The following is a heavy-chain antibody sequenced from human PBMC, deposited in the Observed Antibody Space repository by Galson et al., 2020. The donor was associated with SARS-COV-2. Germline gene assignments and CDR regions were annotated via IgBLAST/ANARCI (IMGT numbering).Heavy chain of an antibody. Sequence: SEPLSLTCTVSGGSISSSSYYWGWIRQPPGKGLEWIGSIYYSGSTHYNPSLKSRVTISVDTSKNQFSLKLSSVTAADTAVYYCARDRGGWLQRHPRFDYWGQGTLVTVSS. J-gene: IGHJ4*02. CDR2: IYYSGST. CDR3: ARDRGGWLQRHPRFDY. D-gene: IGHD5-12*01. V-gene: IGHV4-39*07. CDR1: GGSISSSSYY.